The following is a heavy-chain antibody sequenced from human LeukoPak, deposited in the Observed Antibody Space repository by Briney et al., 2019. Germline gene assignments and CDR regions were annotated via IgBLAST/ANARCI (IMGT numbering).Heavy chain of an antibody. CDR2: ISSSSSYI. Sequence: GGSLRLSCAASGFTFSSYSMNWVRQAPGKGLEWVSSISSSSSYIYYADSVKGRFTISRDNAKNSLYLQMNSLRAEDTAVYYCAREEGGKLGIDYYFDYWGQGTLVTVSS. J-gene: IGHJ4*02. V-gene: IGHV3-21*01. D-gene: IGHD7-27*01. CDR1: GFTFSSYS. CDR3: AREEGGKLGIDYYFDY.